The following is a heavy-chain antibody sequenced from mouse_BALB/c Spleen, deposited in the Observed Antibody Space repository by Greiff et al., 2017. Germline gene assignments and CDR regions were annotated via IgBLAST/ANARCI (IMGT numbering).Heavy chain of an antibody. CDR2: IRNKANGYTT. CDR3: ARGGLLRAMDY. Sequence: EVNLVESGGGLVQPGGSLRLSCATSGFTFTDYYMSWVRQPPGKALEWLGFIRNKANGYTTEYSASVKGRFTISRDNSQSILYLQMNTLRAEDSATYYCARGGLLRAMDYWGQGTSVTVSS. J-gene: IGHJ4*01. V-gene: IGHV7-3*02. CDR1: GFTFTDYY. D-gene: IGHD2-3*01.